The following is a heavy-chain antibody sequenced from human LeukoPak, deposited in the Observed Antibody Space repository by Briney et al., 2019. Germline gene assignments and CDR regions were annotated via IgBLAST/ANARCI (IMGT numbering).Heavy chain of an antibody. J-gene: IGHJ4*02. V-gene: IGHV3-23*01. CDR3: ANLNRWLVQPLFDY. D-gene: IGHD6-19*01. Sequence: TGGSLRLSCAASGFTFSSYAMSWVRQAPGKGLEWVSAISGSGGSTYYADSVKGRFTISRDNSKNALYLQMNSLRAEGTAVYYCANLNRWLVQPLFDYWGQGTLVTVSS. CDR1: GFTFSSYA. CDR2: ISGSGGST.